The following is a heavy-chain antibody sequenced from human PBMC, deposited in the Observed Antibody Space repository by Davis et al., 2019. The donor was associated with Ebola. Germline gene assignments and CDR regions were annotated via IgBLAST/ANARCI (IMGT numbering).Heavy chain of an antibody. CDR3: ARGGSVVVTATSPQDFDY. V-gene: IGHV3-30-3*01. Sequence: PGGSLRLSCAASGFTFSSYAMHWVRQAPGKGLEWVAVISYDGSNKYYADSVKGRFTISRDNSKNTLYLQMNSLRAEDTAVYYCARGGSVVVTATSPQDFDYWGQGTLVTVSS. D-gene: IGHD2-21*02. J-gene: IGHJ4*02. CDR1: GFTFSSYA. CDR2: ISYDGSNK.